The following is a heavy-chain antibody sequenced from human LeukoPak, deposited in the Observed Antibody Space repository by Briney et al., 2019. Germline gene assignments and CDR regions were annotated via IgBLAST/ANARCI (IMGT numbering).Heavy chain of an antibody. D-gene: IGHD5-18*01. CDR1: GFTFSSYW. Sequence: GGSLRLSCAASGFTFSSYWMTWVRQAPGKGLEWVANINQDGSLKYYVDSVKGRFTISRDNAKNLLYLQMNSLRAEDTAFYYCARDLRTGYTYGYPLDYWGQGTLVTVPS. CDR2: INQDGSLK. CDR3: ARDLRTGYTYGYPLDY. V-gene: IGHV3-7*01. J-gene: IGHJ4*02.